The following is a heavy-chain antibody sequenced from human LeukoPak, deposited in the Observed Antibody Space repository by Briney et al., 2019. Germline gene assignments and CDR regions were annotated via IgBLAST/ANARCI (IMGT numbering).Heavy chain of an antibody. Sequence: ASVKVSCKASEYTFTDYYMHWVRQAPGQGLEWMGWINPNSGGTNYAQKFQGRVTLTRDTSISTAYMELSRLRSDDTAVYYCAREPKYCGGGCYRNWFDPWGQGTLVTVSS. J-gene: IGHJ5*02. D-gene: IGHD2-21*02. V-gene: IGHV1-2*02. CDR3: AREPKYCGGGCYRNWFDP. CDR2: INPNSGGT. CDR1: EYTFTDYY.